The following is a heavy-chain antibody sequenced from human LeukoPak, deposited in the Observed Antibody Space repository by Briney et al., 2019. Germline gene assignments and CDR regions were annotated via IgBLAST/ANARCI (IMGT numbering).Heavy chain of an antibody. J-gene: IGHJ4*02. V-gene: IGHV4-59*01. CDR2: IYYSGST. CDR1: GGFISSYY. D-gene: IGHD6-13*01. CDR3: ARVQAAAGLYFDY. Sequence: SETLSLTCTVSGGFISSYYWSWIRQPPGKGLEWIGYIYYSGSTNYNPSLKSRVTISVDTSKNQFSLKLSSVTAADTAVYYCARVQAAAGLYFDYWGQGTLVTVSS.